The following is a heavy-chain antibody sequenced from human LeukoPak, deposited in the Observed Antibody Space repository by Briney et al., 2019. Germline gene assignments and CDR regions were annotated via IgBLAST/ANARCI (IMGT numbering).Heavy chain of an antibody. V-gene: IGHV3-23*01. Sequence: GGSLRLSCAASGFTFSSYAMSWARQAPGKGLEWVSAISGSGGSTYYADSVKGRFTISRDNSKNTLYLQMNSLRAEDTAVYYCAKDPLNYYDSSPSLDYWGQGTLVTVSS. CDR2: ISGSGGST. D-gene: IGHD3-22*01. CDR3: AKDPLNYYDSSPSLDY. CDR1: GFTFSSYA. J-gene: IGHJ4*02.